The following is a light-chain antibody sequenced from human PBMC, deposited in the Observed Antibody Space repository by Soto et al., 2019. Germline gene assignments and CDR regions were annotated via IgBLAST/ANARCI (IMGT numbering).Light chain of an antibody. CDR1: QGFSNS. J-gene: IGKJ2*02. CDR3: QQPDSYPCT. Sequence: DIQLTQSPSFLSASVVDRVTITCRASQGFSNSLAWYQQKPGKAPKLLIYAASTLQSGVPSRFSGSGSGTEFTLTISSLQPEDFAPYYCQQPDSYPCTFGQGTKLEIK. CDR2: AAS. V-gene: IGKV1-9*01.